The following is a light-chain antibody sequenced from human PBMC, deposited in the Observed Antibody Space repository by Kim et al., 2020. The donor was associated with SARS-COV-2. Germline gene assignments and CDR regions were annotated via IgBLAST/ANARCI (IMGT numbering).Light chain of an antibody. CDR2: AAS. Sequence: DIQLTQSPSLVSASVGDTVTITCRASQSISSCLAWYQQKPEKAPKSLIYAASSLQSGVPSRFSGSGSGTHFTLTINSLQPEDFATYYCQQYDHYPRTFGQGTKMDIK. J-gene: IGKJ1*01. CDR1: QSISSC. CDR3: QQYDHYPRT. V-gene: IGKV1D-16*01.